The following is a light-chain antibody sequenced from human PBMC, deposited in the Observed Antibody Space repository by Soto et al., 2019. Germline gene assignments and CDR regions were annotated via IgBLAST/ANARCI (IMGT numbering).Light chain of an antibody. Sequence: QSVLTQPASVSGSPGQSITISCTGTSSDVGGYTSVSWYQKHPGKAPKLMIYEVRNRPSGVSNRFSASKSGNTASLTISGLQAEDEADYYCSSYTSLSTLVLFGGGTKLTVL. V-gene: IGLV2-14*01. CDR1: SSDVGGYTS. J-gene: IGLJ2*01. CDR3: SSYTSLSTLVL. CDR2: EVR.